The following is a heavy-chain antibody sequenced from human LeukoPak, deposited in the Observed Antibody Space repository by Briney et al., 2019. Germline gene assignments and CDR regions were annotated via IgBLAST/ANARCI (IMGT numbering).Heavy chain of an antibody. CDR1: GGSIHNNY. D-gene: IGHD6-13*01. J-gene: IGHJ4*02. CDR3: AREAVAAAGSHFDY. Sequence: SETLSLTCTVSGGSIHNNYWSWIRQPPGKGLEWIGSMYSSGKSDYSPSLKNRVTISVDTSKNQFSLKLSSVTAADTAVYYCAREAVAAAGSHFDYWGQGTLVTVSS. CDR2: MYSSGKS. V-gene: IGHV4-59*01.